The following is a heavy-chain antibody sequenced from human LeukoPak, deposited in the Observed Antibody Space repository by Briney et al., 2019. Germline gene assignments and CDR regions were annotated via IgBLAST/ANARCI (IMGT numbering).Heavy chain of an antibody. D-gene: IGHD4-23*01. CDR2: IANSGGNT. Sequence: GGSLRLSCAASGFTFDDYGMSWVRQAPGKGLEWVSAIANSGGNTYYADSVKGRFTISRDNSRNTLYLQMNSLRVEDTAVYYCAIRPTEVKGPFDYWGQGTLVTVSS. V-gene: IGHV3-23*01. CDR1: GFTFDDYG. CDR3: AIRPTEVKGPFDY. J-gene: IGHJ4*02.